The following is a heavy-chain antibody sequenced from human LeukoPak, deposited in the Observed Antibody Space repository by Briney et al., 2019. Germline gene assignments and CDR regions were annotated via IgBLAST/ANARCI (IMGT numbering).Heavy chain of an antibody. Sequence: GGSLRLSCAASGFTFSSYGMHWVRQAPGKGLEWVAFIRYDGSNKYYADSVKGRFTISRDNSKNTLYLQMNSLRAEDTAVYYCARDRLYYYDSSGYYYLDYWGQGTLVTVSS. CDR2: IRYDGSNK. V-gene: IGHV3-30*02. CDR3: ARDRLYYYDSSGYYYLDY. CDR1: GFTFSSYG. J-gene: IGHJ4*02. D-gene: IGHD3-22*01.